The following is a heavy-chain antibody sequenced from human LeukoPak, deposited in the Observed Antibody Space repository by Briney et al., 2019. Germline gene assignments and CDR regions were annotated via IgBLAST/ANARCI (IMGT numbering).Heavy chain of an antibody. D-gene: IGHD2/OR15-2a*01. CDR1: GYTFTGYY. CDR2: INPDSGVT. J-gene: IGHJ6*03. V-gene: IGHV1-2*06. CDR3: ARVSPGWDGAFNIGMDA. Sequence: ASVKVSCKASGYTFTGYYIHWVRQAPGQGLEWLGRINPDSGVTKYSQKFQDRVTIARDTSIRTIYMELSRLRSDDTAVYYCARVSPGWDGAFNIGMDAWGKGTTVTVSS.